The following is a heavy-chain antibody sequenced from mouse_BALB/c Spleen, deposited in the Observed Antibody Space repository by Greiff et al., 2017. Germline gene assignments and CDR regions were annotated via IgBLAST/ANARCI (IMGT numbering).Heavy chain of an antibody. CDR2: IYPYNGGT. D-gene: IGHD1-1*01. CDR1: GYTFTDYN. CDR3: ARGYYGSDAMDY. V-gene: IGHV1S29*02. Sequence: EVQLQQSGPELVKPGASVKISCKASGYTFTDYNMHWVKQSHGKSLEWIGYIYPYNGGTGYNQKFKSKATLTVDNSSSTAYMELRSLTSEDSAVYYCARGYYGSDAMDYWGQGTSVTVSS. J-gene: IGHJ4*01.